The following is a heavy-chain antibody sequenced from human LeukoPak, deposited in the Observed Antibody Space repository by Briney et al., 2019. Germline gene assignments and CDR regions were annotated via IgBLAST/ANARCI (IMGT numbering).Heavy chain of an antibody. J-gene: IGHJ4*02. CDR1: GFTFDDYA. CDR2: ISWNSGSI. V-gene: IGHV3-9*03. Sequence: PGGSLRLSCAASGFTFDDYAMHWVRQAPGKGLEWVSGISWNSGSIGYADSAKGRFTISRDNAKNSLYLQMNSLRAEDMALYYCAKDLCSSTSCYQFDYWGQGTLVTVSS. CDR3: AKDLCSSTSCYQFDY. D-gene: IGHD2-2*01.